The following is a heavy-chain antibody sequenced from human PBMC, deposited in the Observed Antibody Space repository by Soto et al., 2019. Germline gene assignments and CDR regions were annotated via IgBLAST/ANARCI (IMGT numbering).Heavy chain of an antibody. V-gene: IGHV1-69*02. D-gene: IGHD5-12*01. CDR2: IIHILGIA. J-gene: IGHJ1*01. CDR3: ARPEQSGYGCHFQH. Sequence: QVQLVQSGAELKKPGSSVKVSCKASGGTFSSYTISWVRQAPGQGLEWMGRIIHILGIANYAQNFQGRVTITADKSKSTAYMELSGLRSEDTGVYYFARPEQSGYGCHFQHLGQGTLVTVSS. CDR1: GGTFSSYT.